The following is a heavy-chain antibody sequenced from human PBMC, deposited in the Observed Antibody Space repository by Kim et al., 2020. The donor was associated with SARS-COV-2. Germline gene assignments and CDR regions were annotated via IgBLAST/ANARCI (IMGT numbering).Heavy chain of an antibody. CDR1: GFTFSSYT. CDR3: ARDHRLLSTSSGFDY. J-gene: IGHJ4*02. D-gene: IGHD2-2*01. V-gene: IGHV3-30-3*01. CDR2: ISYDGSYK. Sequence: GGSLRLSCAASGFTFSSYTMHWVRQAPGKGLEWVAVISYDGSYKKYADSVKGRFTISRDNSKNTLYLQMDSLGAEDTSVYYCARDHRLLSTSSGFDYWGQGTLVTVSS.